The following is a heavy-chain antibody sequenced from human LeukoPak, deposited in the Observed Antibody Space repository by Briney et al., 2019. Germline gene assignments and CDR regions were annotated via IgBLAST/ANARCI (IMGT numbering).Heavy chain of an antibody. Sequence: PSETLSLTCTVSGGSISSSSYYWGWIRQPPGKGLEWIGSIYYSGSTYYNPSLKSRVTISVDTSKNQFSLKLSSVTAADTAVYYCARHAVTYYYGSGSYLAPSDYWGQGTLVTVSS. J-gene: IGHJ4*02. V-gene: IGHV4-39*01. CDR3: ARHAVTYYYGSGSYLAPSDY. CDR2: IYYSGST. CDR1: GGSISSSSYY. D-gene: IGHD3-10*01.